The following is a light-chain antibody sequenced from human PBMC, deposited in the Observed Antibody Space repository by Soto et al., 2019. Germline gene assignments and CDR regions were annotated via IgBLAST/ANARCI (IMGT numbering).Light chain of an antibody. Sequence: QSALNQPPSASGSPGQSVTISCTGTNSDVGAYNYVSWYQQHPGKAPKLMIYDVNKRASGVPGRFSGSKSGNTASLSVSGLQAEDEADYYCSSYAGSNNVVFGGGTKLTVL. V-gene: IGLV2-8*01. CDR3: SSYAGSNNVV. CDR1: NSDVGAYNY. J-gene: IGLJ2*01. CDR2: DVN.